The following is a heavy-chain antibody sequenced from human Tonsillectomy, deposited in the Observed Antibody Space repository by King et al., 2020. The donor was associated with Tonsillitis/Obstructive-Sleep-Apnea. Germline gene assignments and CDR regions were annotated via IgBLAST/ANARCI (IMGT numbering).Heavy chain of an antibody. D-gene: IGHD2-2*02. CDR2: IIPMIGIT. Sequence: QLVQSGAEVKKPGSSVKVSCKASGGTFNSYGITWVRQAPGQGLEWMGRIIPMIGITNYAQKLQDRVTITADKSTSTAYMELNSLRSEDTAVYYCARDQVYCSTSRCYKPFDYWGQGTPVTVSS. V-gene: IGHV1-69*09. J-gene: IGHJ4*02. CDR3: ARDQVYCSTSRCYKPFDY. CDR1: GGTFNSYG.